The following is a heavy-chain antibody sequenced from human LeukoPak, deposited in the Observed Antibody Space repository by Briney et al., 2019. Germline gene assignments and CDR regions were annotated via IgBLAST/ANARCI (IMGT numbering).Heavy chain of an antibody. D-gene: IGHD2-15*01. Sequence: PSETLSLTCTVSGGSISRYYWSWIRQPAGKGLEWIGRIYTSGSTNYNPSLKSRITMSVDTSKNQFSLKLSSVTAADTAVYYCARVHVVAAIWFDPWGQGTLVTVSS. V-gene: IGHV4-4*07. CDR1: GGSISRYY. J-gene: IGHJ5*02. CDR2: IYTSGST. CDR3: ARVHVVAAIWFDP.